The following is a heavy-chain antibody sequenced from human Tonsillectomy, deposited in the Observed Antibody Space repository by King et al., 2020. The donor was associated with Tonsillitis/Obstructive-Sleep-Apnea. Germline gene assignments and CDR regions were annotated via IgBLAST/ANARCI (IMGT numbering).Heavy chain of an antibody. CDR3: AKEMQLGKPFDY. D-gene: IGHD5-24*01. V-gene: IGHV3-23*04. Sequence: VQLVESGGGLVQPGGSLRLSCAASGFTFDSYAVSWVRQAPGKGLEWVSAVSASGAGTYYADSVKGRFTISRDNSKNTLYLQPNSLRAEDTAVYYCAKEMQLGKPFDYWGQGTPVTVSS. J-gene: IGHJ4*02. CDR1: GFTFDSYA. CDR2: VSASGAGT.